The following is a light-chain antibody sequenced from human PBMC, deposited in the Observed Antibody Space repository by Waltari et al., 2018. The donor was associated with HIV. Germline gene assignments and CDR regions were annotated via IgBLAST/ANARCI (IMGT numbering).Light chain of an antibody. CDR1: KSDIGYYNY. CDR2: EVT. V-gene: IGLV2-14*01. CDR3: SSYTTSGIVV. Sequence: HSALAQPASVSGSPGQSVIISCTGSKSDIGYYNYVSWYQNQSGRAPKALIYEVTSRPSGISSRFSGSKSGNTAFLTISGLQIDDEGDYFCSSYTTSGIVVFGGGTKVTVL. J-gene: IGLJ2*01.